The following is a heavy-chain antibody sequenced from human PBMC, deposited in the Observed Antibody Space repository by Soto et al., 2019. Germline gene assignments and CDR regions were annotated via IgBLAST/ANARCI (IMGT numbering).Heavy chain of an antibody. CDR2: IYSGGTT. J-gene: IGHJ3*02. Sequence: GGSLRLSCAASEFTVSSNYMSWVRQAPGKGLEWVSVIYSGGTTYYADSVKGRFTISRDNSKNTLYLQMNSLRAEDTAVYYCARDRVTMIRGVISDAFDIWGQGTMVTGSS. D-gene: IGHD3-10*01. CDR3: ARDRVTMIRGVISDAFDI. CDR1: EFTVSSNY. V-gene: IGHV3-66*01.